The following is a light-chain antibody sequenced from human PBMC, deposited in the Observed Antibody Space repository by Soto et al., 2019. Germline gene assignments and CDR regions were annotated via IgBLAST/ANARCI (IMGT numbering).Light chain of an antibody. J-gene: IGKJ1*01. CDR2: KAS. V-gene: IGKV1-5*03. CDR3: LQYNGYYRT. CDR1: QTISSW. Sequence: DIQMTQSPSTLCGSVGDRVTITCRASQTISSWLAWYQQKPGKAPKLLIYKASTLESGVPSRFSGSGSGTTFTLTISSLQSDDFATYYCLQYNGYYRTFGQGTKVDIK.